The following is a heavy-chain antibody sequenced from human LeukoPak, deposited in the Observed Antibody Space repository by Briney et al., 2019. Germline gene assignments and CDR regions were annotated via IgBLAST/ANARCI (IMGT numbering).Heavy chain of an antibody. D-gene: IGHD4-23*01. CDR1: GYSISSGYY. CDR2: IYHSGST. CDR3: ARRDAGGNWFDP. Sequence: SETLSLTCAVSGYSISSGYYWGWIRQPPGKGLEWIGSIYHSGSTYYNPSLKSRVTISVDTSKNQFSLKLSSVTAADTAVYYCARRDAGGNWFDPWGQGTLVTVSS. J-gene: IGHJ5*02. V-gene: IGHV4-38-2*01.